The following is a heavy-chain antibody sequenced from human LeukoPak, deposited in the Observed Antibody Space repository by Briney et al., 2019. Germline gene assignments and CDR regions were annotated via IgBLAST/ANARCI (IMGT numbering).Heavy chain of an antibody. J-gene: IGHJ3*02. Sequence: SETLSLTCTVSGGSISSYYWSWIRQPAGKGLEWIGRIYTSGSTNYNPSLKSRVTMSVDTSKNQFSLKLSSVTAADTAVYYCARPMRASSFVDAFDIWGQGTMVTVSS. D-gene: IGHD3-10*01. V-gene: IGHV4-4*07. CDR2: IYTSGST. CDR3: ARPMRASSFVDAFDI. CDR1: GGSISSYY.